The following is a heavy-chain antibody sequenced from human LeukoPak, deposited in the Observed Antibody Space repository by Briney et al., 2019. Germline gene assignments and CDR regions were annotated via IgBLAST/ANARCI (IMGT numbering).Heavy chain of an antibody. CDR1: GGSISSYY. Sequence: SETPSLTCTVSGGSISSYYWSWIRQPPGKGLEWIGYIYTSGSTNDNPSLKSRVTISVDTPKNQFSLKLSSVTAADTAVYYCARGYSSSWYHADAFDIWGQGTMVTVSS. CDR3: ARGYSSSWYHADAFDI. V-gene: IGHV4-4*09. D-gene: IGHD6-13*01. J-gene: IGHJ3*02. CDR2: IYTSGST.